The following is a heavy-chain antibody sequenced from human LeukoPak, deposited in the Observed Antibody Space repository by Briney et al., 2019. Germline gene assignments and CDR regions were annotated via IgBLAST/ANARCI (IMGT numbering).Heavy chain of an antibody. CDR1: GFTVSSNY. CDR2: IYSGGST. Sequence: PGGSLRLSCAASGFTVSSNYMSWVRQAPGKGLEWVSVIYSGGSTYYADSVKGRFTISRDNSKNTLYLQMNSLRAEDTAVYYCARVPTPYYYGSGSYEEDYWGQGTLVTVSS. J-gene: IGHJ4*02. CDR3: ARVPTPYYYGSGSYEEDY. D-gene: IGHD3-10*01. V-gene: IGHV3-53*01.